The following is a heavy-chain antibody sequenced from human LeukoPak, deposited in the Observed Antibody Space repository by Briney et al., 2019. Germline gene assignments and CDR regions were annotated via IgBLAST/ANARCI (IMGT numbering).Heavy chain of an antibody. CDR3: ARDFPGYCSGGSCYHNWFDP. CDR2: INPNSGGT. D-gene: IGHD2-15*01. Sequence: ASVKVSCKASGYTFTGYYMHWVRQAPGQGLEWMGWINPNSGGTNYAQKFQGRVTMTRDTSISTAHMELSRLRSDDTAVYYCARDFPGYCSGGSCYHNWFDPWGQGTLVTVSS. J-gene: IGHJ5*02. CDR1: GYTFTGYY. V-gene: IGHV1-2*02.